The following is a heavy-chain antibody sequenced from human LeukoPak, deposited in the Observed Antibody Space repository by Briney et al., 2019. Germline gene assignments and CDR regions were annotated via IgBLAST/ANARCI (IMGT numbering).Heavy chain of an antibody. CDR1: GFTFRDYY. Sequence: GGSLRLSCAVSGFTFRDYYMSWIRHAPGKGLECVSYISSSGTTIYYADSVKGRFTISGDNTKNSLYLQMNSLRAEDAAVYYCARDGAAVTTHLGFFQHWGQGNLVTVSS. J-gene: IGHJ1*01. D-gene: IGHD4-17*01. CDR3: ARDGAAVTTHLGFFQH. V-gene: IGHV3-11*01. CDR2: ISSSGTTI.